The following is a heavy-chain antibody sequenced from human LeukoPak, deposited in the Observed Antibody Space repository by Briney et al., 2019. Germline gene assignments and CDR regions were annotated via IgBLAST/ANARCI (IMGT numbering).Heavy chain of an antibody. Sequence: GGSLRFSCAASGFTFSSYAMHWVRQAPGKGLEWVAVISYDGSNKYYADSVKGRFTISRDNSKNTLYLQMNSLRAEDTAVYYCARDDFWSGPMGYWGQGTLVTVSS. CDR1: GFTFSSYA. J-gene: IGHJ4*02. D-gene: IGHD3-3*01. CDR3: ARDDFWSGPMGY. V-gene: IGHV3-30-3*01. CDR2: ISYDGSNK.